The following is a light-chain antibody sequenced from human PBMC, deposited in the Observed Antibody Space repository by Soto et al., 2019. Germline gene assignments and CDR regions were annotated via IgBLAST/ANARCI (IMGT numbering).Light chain of an antibody. CDR2: GAS. J-gene: IGKJ1*01. CDR1: QSVSIH. CDR3: QLYNHWPLT. V-gene: IGKV3-15*01. Sequence: EILMTQSPPTLSVSPGERATLSCRASQSVSIHLAWYQQKLGQAPRVLIYGASTRATGIPARFSGSGSGTEFTLTSSSLQSAAFAVYYCQLYNHWPLTFGQGTKVEIK.